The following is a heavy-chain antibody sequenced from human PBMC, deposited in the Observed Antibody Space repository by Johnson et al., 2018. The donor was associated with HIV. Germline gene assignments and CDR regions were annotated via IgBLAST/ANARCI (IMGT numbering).Heavy chain of an antibody. Sequence: VQLVESGGGLVKPGGSLRLSCAASGFTVSSNYMSWVRQAPGKGLEWVSVIYSGGSTYYADSVKDRFTISRDNSKNTLYLQMNSLRAEDTAVYYCARGRDGYNADAFDIWGQGTMVTVSS. D-gene: IGHD5-24*01. CDR2: IYSGGST. J-gene: IGHJ3*02. CDR3: ARGRDGYNADAFDI. V-gene: IGHV3-66*01. CDR1: GFTVSSNY.